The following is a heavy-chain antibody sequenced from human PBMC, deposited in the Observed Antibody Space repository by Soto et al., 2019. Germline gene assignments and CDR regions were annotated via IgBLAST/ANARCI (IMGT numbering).Heavy chain of an antibody. Sequence: SETLSLTCTVSGGSVSSGSYYWSWIRQPPGKGLEWIGYIYYSGSTNYNPSLKSRVTISVDTSKNQFSLKLSSVTAADTAVYYCERFSLVYPWETDSRSWLGLDYWGQGTLVTVSS. V-gene: IGHV4-61*01. CDR3: ERFSLVYPWETDSRSWLGLDY. J-gene: IGHJ4*02. CDR1: GGSVSSGSYY. CDR2: IYYSGST. D-gene: IGHD6-13*01.